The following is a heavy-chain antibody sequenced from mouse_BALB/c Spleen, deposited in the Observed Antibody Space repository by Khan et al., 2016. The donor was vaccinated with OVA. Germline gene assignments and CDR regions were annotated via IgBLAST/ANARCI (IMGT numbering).Heavy chain of an antibody. CDR2: IWGGGDT. J-gene: IGHJ4*01. D-gene: IGHD2-14*01. CDR3: ARAYYRYDGYYAMDY. CDR1: GFSLSRYN. V-gene: IGHV2-6-4*01. Sequence: QMQLEESGPGLVAPSQSLSITCTVSGFSLSRYNIHWVRQPPGKGLEWRGMIWGGGDTDHNSTLKSRLSIRKDNSKSQVFLKVNRLQTDDSAMYYGARAYYRYDGYYAMDYWGQGTSVTVSS.